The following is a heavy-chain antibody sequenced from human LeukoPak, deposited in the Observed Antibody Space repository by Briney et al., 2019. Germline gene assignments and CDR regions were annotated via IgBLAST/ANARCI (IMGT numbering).Heavy chain of an antibody. D-gene: IGHD6-6*01. CDR1: GFTFSSYW. CDR2: ISSSGSTI. J-gene: IGHJ4*02. Sequence: SGGSLRLSCAASGFTFSSYWMSWIRQAPGKGLEWVSYISSSGSTIYYADSVKGRFTISRDNAKNSLYLQMNSLRAEDTAVYYCAREYMGSSSPNFDYWGQGTLVTVSS. CDR3: AREYMGSSSPNFDY. V-gene: IGHV3-11*01.